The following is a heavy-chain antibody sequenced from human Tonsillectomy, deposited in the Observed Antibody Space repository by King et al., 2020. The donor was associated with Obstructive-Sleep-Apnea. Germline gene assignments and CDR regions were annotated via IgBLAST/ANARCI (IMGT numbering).Heavy chain of an antibody. CDR3: ARHRGVEDYGGYGDYFDY. CDR2: MYYSGNT. Sequence: HVQLQESGPGLVKPSETLALTCTVSGGSISNYYWSWIRQPPGKGLGLIGYMYYSGNTNFNPSLKSRVTISADTSKIQFSLRLSSVTAADTAVYYCARHRGVEDYGGYGDYFDYWGQGTLVTVSS. D-gene: IGHD5-12*01. CDR1: GGSISNYY. V-gene: IGHV4-59*08. J-gene: IGHJ4*02.